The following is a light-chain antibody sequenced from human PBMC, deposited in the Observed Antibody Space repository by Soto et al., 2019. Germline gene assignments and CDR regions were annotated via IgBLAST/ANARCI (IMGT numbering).Light chain of an antibody. CDR1: QSVSNN. Sequence: EIVMTQSPATLSVSPGERATLSCRASQSVSNNLAWYQQKPGQAPRLLIYDTFTRATGIPGRFRGSGSGTEFTLTISSLQSEDFAVYYCQQYNNCPPLTFGGGTKVEIK. CDR2: DTF. J-gene: IGKJ4*01. CDR3: QQYNNCPPLT. V-gene: IGKV3-15*01.